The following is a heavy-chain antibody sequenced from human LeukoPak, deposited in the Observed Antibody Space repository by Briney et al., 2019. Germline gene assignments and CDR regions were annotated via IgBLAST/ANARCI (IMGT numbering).Heavy chain of an antibody. Sequence: GGCLRLSCVASGFTVSSNYMSWVRQAPGKGLEWVSYIFGGSNTYYAESVKGRFTITTDNSKNTVYLQMNSLRAEDTAVYYCAREEAVGGTYYGLDVWGQGNTVTVSS. J-gene: IGHJ6*02. CDR3: AREEAVGGTYYGLDV. CDR1: GFTVSSNY. D-gene: IGHD6-19*01. V-gene: IGHV3-66*01. CDR2: IFGGSNT.